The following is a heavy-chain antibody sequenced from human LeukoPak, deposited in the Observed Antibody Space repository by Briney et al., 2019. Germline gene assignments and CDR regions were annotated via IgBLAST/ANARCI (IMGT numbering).Heavy chain of an antibody. V-gene: IGHV1-18*01. CDR3: TRVPNSNNWWGAFDI. CDR1: GYTFDTSS. J-gene: IGHJ3*02. CDR2: ISPQSGNT. D-gene: IGHD1-1*01. Sequence: ASVNVSCKAFGYTFDTSSITWVLQAPGQRLEWMGWISPQSGNTQYAQGVQGRGTMTTDTSRSTAYMELRSLRPDDTAVYYCTRVPNSNNWWGAFDIWGQGTMVTVS.